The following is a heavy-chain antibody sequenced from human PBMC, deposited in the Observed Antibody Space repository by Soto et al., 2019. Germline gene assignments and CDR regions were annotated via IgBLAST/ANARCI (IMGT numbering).Heavy chain of an antibody. CDR3: AKEKISTSCCNWFDP. CDR2: ISSSSSTI. V-gene: IGHV3-48*01. J-gene: IGHJ5*02. Sequence: GGSLRLSCAASGFTFSSYSMNWVRQAPGKGLEWVSYISSSSSTIFYTDSVKGRFTVSRDNSKNTLYLQMNSLRAEDTAVYYCAKEKISTSCCNWFDPWGQGTLVTVS. D-gene: IGHD2-2*01. CDR1: GFTFSSYS.